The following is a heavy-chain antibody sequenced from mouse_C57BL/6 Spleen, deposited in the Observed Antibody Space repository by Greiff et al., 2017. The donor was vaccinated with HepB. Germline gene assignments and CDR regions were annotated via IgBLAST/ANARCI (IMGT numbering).Heavy chain of an antibody. V-gene: IGHV1-15*01. D-gene: IGHD3-3*01. CDR2: IDPETGGT. J-gene: IGHJ4*01. CDR1: GYTFTDYE. Sequence: VQLKESGAELVRPGASVTLSCKASGYTFTDYEMHWVKQTPVHGLEWIGAIDPETGGTAYNQKFKGKAILTADTSSSTAYMELRSLTSEDSAVYYCTRGDPDDYYAMDYWGQGTSVTVSS. CDR3: TRGDPDDYYAMDY.